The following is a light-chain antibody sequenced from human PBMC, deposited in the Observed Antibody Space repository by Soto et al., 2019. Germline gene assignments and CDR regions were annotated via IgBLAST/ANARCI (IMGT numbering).Light chain of an antibody. J-gene: IGKJ1*01. CDR1: QSVSNNY. V-gene: IGKV3-20*01. CDR2: GAS. Sequence: EIVLTQSPGTLSLSPGERATLSCRTSQSVSNNYLAWYQQKPGQAPRLLIYGASSRATGIPDRFSGSGSGTDFTLSISGLEPEDFAVYYCQQYSSLWTFGQGTKVDIK. CDR3: QQYSSLWT.